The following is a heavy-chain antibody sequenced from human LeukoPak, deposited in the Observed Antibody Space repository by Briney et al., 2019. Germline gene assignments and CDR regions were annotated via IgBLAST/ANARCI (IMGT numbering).Heavy chain of an antibody. Sequence: GGSLRLSCAASGFPVSSNYMNWVRQAPGKGLEWVSVIYSSGSTSYADSVKGRFTIARDNSRNTLYLQTNSLRAEDTAVYYCARGAVTRDFDYWGQGTLVTVSS. CDR3: ARGAVTRDFDY. D-gene: IGHD4-17*01. CDR2: IYSSGST. J-gene: IGHJ4*02. CDR1: GFPVSSNY. V-gene: IGHV3-53*01.